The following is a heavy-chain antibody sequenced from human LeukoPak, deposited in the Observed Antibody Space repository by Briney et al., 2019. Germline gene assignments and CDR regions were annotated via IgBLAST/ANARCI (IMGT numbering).Heavy chain of an antibody. CDR3: ARERIEDYYDSSGYHYYFDY. V-gene: IGHV3-33*01. Sequence: GGSLRLSCAASGFTLSSYGMHWVRQAPGKGLEWVAVIWYDGSNKYYADSVKGRFTISRDNSKNTLYLQMNSLRAEDTAVYYCARERIEDYYDSSGYHYYFDYWGQGTLVTVSS. CDR2: IWYDGSNK. CDR1: GFTLSSYG. D-gene: IGHD3-22*01. J-gene: IGHJ4*02.